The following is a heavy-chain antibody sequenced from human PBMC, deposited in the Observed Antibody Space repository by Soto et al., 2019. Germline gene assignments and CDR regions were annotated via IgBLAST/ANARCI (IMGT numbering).Heavy chain of an antibody. J-gene: IGHJ6*02. Sequence: EVQLVESGGGLIQPGGSLRLSCAASGFTVSSNYMSWVRQAPGKGLEWVSVIYSGGSTYYADSVKGRFTISRDNSKNTLLHQMNSLRAEETAVYYCARYNLYYDSSGYQRYYYYGMDVWGQGTTVTVSS. CDR3: ARYNLYYDSSGYQRYYYYGMDV. V-gene: IGHV3-53*01. CDR2: IYSGGST. CDR1: GFTVSSNY. D-gene: IGHD3-22*01.